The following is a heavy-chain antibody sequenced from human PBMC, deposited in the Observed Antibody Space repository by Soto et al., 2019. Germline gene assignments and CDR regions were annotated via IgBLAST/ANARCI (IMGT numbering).Heavy chain of an antibody. Sequence: QVQLVESGGGVVQPGRSLRLSCAPSGFSFSDFGMHWVRHAPGKGLEWVAAISHDGSNQYYGYSVKGRFSISRDHSNNRLYLQMNNLKVEDSAIYFCAKETRSRAVTATRVNGMDVWGQGTTVTVSS. D-gene: IGHD2-21*02. CDR3: AKETRSRAVTATRVNGMDV. V-gene: IGHV3-30*18. CDR1: GFSFSDFG. J-gene: IGHJ6*02. CDR2: ISHDGSNQ.